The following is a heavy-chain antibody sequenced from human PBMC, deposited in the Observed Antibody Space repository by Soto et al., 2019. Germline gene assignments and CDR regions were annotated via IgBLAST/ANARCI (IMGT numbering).Heavy chain of an antibody. J-gene: IGHJ3*02. CDR3: ARDRLLCSGGNCYENPYDAFDI. CDR2: ITAYNGNT. Sequence: ASVKVSCKASGYTFTSYGISWVRQAPGQGLEWMGWITAYNGNTNYAQKLQGRVTMTTDTSTSTAYMELRSLGSDDTAVYYCARDRLLCSGGNCYENPYDAFDIWGQGTMVTVSS. D-gene: IGHD2-15*01. V-gene: IGHV1-18*01. CDR1: GYTFTSYG.